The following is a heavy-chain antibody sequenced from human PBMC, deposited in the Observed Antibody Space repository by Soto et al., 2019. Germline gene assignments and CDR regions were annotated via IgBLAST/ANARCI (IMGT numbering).Heavy chain of an antibody. CDR3: ARGPFRPSAMDV. CDR1: GGSISSGYYY. V-gene: IGHV4-30-4*02. CDR2: IYYSGNT. Sequence: SETLSLTCSVSGGSISSGYYYWSWIRQPPGKGLEWIGNIYYSGNTYYNPSLKSRLIISIDTSKNQFSLKVRDLTSEDTAIYYCARGPFRPSAMDVWGQGTTVTVSS. D-gene: IGHD3-10*01. J-gene: IGHJ6*02.